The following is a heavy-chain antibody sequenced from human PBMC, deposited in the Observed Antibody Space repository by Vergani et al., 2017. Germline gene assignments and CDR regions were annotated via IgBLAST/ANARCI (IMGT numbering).Heavy chain of an antibody. CDR2: IYYSGST. CDR3: ARDRRGTVTRGYYYCMDV. V-gene: IGHV4-59*01. J-gene: IGHJ6*02. CDR1: GGSISSYY. Sequence: QVQLQESGPGLVKPSETLSLTCTVSGGSISSYYWSWIRQPPGKGLEWIGYIYYSGSTNYNTSLMSRVTISVDTSKNQFSLKLSSVTAADTAVYYCARDRRGTVTRGYYYCMDVWGQGTTVTVSS. D-gene: IGHD4-17*01.